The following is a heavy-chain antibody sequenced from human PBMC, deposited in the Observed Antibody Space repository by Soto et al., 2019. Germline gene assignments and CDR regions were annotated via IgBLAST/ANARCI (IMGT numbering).Heavy chain of an antibody. Sequence: VSVKVSCTASGYTFNFYGITWVRQAPGQGLEWMGWISGFNGNTNYAADLQGRVTMTTDTSTSTAYMELRGLRSDDTAVYYCARIGVSSGHESPDFDSWGQGTLVTVSS. CDR1: GYTFNFYG. CDR2: ISGFNGNT. V-gene: IGHV1-18*01. D-gene: IGHD3-16*01. J-gene: IGHJ4*02. CDR3: ARIGVSSGHESPDFDS.